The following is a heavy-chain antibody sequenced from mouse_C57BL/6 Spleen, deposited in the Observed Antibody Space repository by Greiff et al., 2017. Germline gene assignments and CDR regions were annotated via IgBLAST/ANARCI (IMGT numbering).Heavy chain of an antibody. Sequence: QVQLQQSGPELVKPGASVKISCKASGYAFSSSWMNWVKQRPGKGLEWIGRIYPGDGDTNYNGKFKGKATLTADKSSSTAYMQLSSLTSEDSAVYFWARETTVWYFDVWGTGTTVTVSS. J-gene: IGHJ1*03. CDR3: ARETTVWYFDV. V-gene: IGHV1-82*01. CDR2: IYPGDGDT. D-gene: IGHD1-1*01. CDR1: GYAFSSSW.